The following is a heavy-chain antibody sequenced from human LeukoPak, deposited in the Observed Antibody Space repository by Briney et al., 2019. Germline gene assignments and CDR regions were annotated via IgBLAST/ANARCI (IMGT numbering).Heavy chain of an antibody. D-gene: IGHD4-11*01. CDR1: GGSISSYY. CDR2: IYTSGST. CDR3: ARGSTTVAYYYYYYDMDV. J-gene: IGHJ6*03. Sequence: SETLSLTCTVSGGSISSYYWSWIRQPAGKGLEWIGRIYTSGSTNYNPSLKSRVTMSVDTSKNQFSLKLSSVTAADTAVYYCARGSTTVAYYYYYYDMDVWGKGTTVTVS. V-gene: IGHV4-4*07.